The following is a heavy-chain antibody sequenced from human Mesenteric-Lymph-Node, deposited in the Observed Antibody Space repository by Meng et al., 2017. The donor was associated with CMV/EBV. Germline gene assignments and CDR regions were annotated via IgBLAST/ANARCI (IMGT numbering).Heavy chain of an antibody. CDR2: ISGDTT. CDR3: VKNSFGVIVSPDS. J-gene: IGHJ4*02. CDR1: GFTLRKYA. Sequence: GESLKISCTASGFTLRKYAMSWVRQAPGKGLEWLSAISGDTTYYADSVKGRFTISRDNSKNTVSLQMNNLTAGDTAPYYCVKNSFGVIVSPDSWGPGTMVTVSS. V-gene: IGHV3-23*01. D-gene: IGHD3-3*01.